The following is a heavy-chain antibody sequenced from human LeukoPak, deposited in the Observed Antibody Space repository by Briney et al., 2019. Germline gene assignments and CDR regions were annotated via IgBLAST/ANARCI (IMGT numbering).Heavy chain of an antibody. J-gene: IGHJ5*02. V-gene: IGHV1-58*02. Sequence: GASVKVSCKASGFTFTSSAMQWVRQARGQRLEWIGWIVVGSGNTNYAQKFQERVTITRDMSTSTAYMELSSLRSEDTAVYYCARGVGSTPLFDPWGQGTLVTVSS. D-gene: IGHD5/OR15-5a*01. CDR3: ARGVGSTPLFDP. CDR1: GFTFTSSA. CDR2: IVVGSGNT.